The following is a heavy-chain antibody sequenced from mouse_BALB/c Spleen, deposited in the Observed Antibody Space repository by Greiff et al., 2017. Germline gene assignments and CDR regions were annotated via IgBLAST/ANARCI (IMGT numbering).Heavy chain of an antibody. CDR3: ARWGNYGGYLDY. V-gene: IGHV1-87*01. J-gene: IGHJ2*01. D-gene: IGHD1-1*02. CDR1: GYTFTSYW. Sequence: QVQLKQSGAELARPGASVKLSCKASGYTFTSYWMQWVKQRPGQGLEWIGAIYPGDGDTRYTQKFKGKATLTADKSSSTAYMQLSSLASEDSAVYYCARWGNYGGYLDYWGQGTTLTVSS. CDR2: IYPGDGDT.